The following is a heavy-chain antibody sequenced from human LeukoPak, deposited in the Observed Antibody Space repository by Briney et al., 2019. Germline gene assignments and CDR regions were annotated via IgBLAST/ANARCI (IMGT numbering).Heavy chain of an antibody. D-gene: IGHD2-2*01. CDR2: INHSGST. CDR1: GGSISSYY. V-gene: IGHV4-34*01. CDR3: ARHGPIVVVPAARRGYFDY. J-gene: IGHJ4*02. Sequence: SETLSLTCTVSGGSISSYYWSWIRQPPGKGLEWIGEINHSGSTNYNPSLKSRVTISVDTSKNQFSLKLSSVTAADTAVYYCARHGPIVVVPAARRGYFDYWGQGTLVTVSS.